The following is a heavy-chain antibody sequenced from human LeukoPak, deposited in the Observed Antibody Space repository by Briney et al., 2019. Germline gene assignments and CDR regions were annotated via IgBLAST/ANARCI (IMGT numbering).Heavy chain of an antibody. CDR2: ISSSSSTI. CDR3: ARVADYYGSGSPFDY. D-gene: IGHD3-10*01. J-gene: IGHJ4*02. Sequence: GGSLRLSCATSGFTFNDYYMSWIRQAPGKGLEWVSYISSSSSTIYYADSVKGRFTISRDNAKNSLYLQMNSLRDEDTAVYYCARVADYYGSGSPFDYWGQGTLVTVSS. V-gene: IGHV3-11*04. CDR1: GFTFNDYY.